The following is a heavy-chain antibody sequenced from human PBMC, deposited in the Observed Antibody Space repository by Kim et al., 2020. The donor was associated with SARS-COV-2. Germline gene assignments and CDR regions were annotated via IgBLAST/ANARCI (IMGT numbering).Heavy chain of an antibody. D-gene: IGHD2-15*01. J-gene: IGHJ4*02. V-gene: IGHV1-69*13. Sequence: SVKVSCKASGGTFSSYAISWVRQAPGQGLEWMGGIIPIFGTANYAQKFQGRVTITADESTSTAYMELSSLRSEDTAVYYCARVGACSGGSCYLGLVDYWGQGTLVTVSS. CDR1: GGTFSSYA. CDR2: IIPIFGTA. CDR3: ARVGACSGGSCYLGLVDY.